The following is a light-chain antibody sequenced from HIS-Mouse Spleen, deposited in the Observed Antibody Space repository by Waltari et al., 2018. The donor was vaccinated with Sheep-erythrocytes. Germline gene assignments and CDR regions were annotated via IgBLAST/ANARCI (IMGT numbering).Light chain of an antibody. CDR1: SRDLGGYNY. CDR2: AVS. CDR3: CSYAGSYNHV. V-gene: IGLV2-11*01. J-gene: IGLJ1*01. Sequence: QSALTQPRSVSGSPGQSVTIPCTGTSRDLGGYNYVPWYQQHPGKAPKLMIYAVSKRPSGVPDRFSGSKSGNTASLTISGLQAEDEADYYCCSYAGSYNHVFATGTKVTVL.